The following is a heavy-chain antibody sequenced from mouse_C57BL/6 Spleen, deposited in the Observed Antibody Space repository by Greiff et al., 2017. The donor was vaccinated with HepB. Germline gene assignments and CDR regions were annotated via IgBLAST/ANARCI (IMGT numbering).Heavy chain of an antibody. V-gene: IGHV1-64*01. Sequence: VQLQQPGAELVKPGASVKLSCKASGYTFTSYWMHWVKQRPGQGLEWIGMIHPNSGSTNYNEKFKSKATLTVDKSSSTAYMQLSSLTSEDSAVYYCASPYSNYVDWFAYWGQGTLVTVSA. CDR1: GYTFTSYW. CDR3: ASPYSNYVDWFAY. D-gene: IGHD2-5*01. J-gene: IGHJ3*01. CDR2: IHPNSGST.